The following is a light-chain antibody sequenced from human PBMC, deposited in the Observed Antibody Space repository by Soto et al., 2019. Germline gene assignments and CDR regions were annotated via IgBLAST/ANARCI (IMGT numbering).Light chain of an antibody. CDR1: QSVSNN. Sequence: EILMTQSPATLSVSPGERATLSCRAGQSVSNNLAWYQQKPGQAPRLLIYAVSSRPAGIPAGFSGSGSGTEFTLTINSLQSEDFAVYYCQQYNNWPPTWTFGQGTKV. CDR2: AVS. CDR3: QQYNNWPPTWT. J-gene: IGKJ1*01. V-gene: IGKV3-15*01.